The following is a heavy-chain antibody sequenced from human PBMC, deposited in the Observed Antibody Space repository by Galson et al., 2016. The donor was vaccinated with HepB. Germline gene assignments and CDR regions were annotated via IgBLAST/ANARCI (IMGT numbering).Heavy chain of an antibody. J-gene: IGHJ4*02. CDR3: ARHFPGGIPRGFDY. CDR2: IHQSGTT. D-gene: IGHD1-14*01. Sequence: SETLSLTCTVSGDSTSTPHWWSCVRQPPGKGLEWIGAIHQSGTTNYHPSPLSRVAMSRDQTKDQLSLVLTSVRAADTAVYFCARHFPGGIPRGFDYWGRGALVTVSS. CDR1: GDSTSTPHW. V-gene: IGHV4-4*02.